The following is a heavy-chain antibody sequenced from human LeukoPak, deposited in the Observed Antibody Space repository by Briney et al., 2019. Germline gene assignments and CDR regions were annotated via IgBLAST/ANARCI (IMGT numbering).Heavy chain of an antibody. V-gene: IGHV3-7*01. CDR3: ARDLGDIVVVPAAIGY. CDR1: EFTFRTYS. J-gene: IGHJ4*02. D-gene: IGHD2-2*01. CDR2: IKQDGSEK. Sequence: GGSLRLSCAASEFTFRTYSMNWVRQAPGKGLEWVANIKQDGSEKYYVDSVKGRFTISRDSAKNSLYLQMNSLRAEDTAVYYCARDLGDIVVVPAAIGYWGQGTLVTVSS.